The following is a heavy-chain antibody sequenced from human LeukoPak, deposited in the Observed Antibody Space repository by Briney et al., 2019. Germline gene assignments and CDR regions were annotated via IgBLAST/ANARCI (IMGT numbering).Heavy chain of an antibody. Sequence: PSETLSLTCTVPGGSISSSRYYRRWIRQPPGKGLEWIGRIDCSGSTYYNPAPKSRVTRSVDTSKNQFSLNLSSVTAAETAVYYCARHHIAAAGTVRHLFVPLGQGTLVTVSS. CDR1: GGSISSSRYY. V-gene: IGHV4-39*01. J-gene: IGHJ5*02. CDR2: IDCSGST. D-gene: IGHD6-13*01. CDR3: ARHHIAAAGTVRHLFVP.